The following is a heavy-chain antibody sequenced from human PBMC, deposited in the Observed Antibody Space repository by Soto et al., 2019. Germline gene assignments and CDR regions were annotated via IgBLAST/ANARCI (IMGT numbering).Heavy chain of an antibody. CDR2: INPNSGGT. V-gene: IGHV1-2*04. CDR1: GYTFTGYY. Sequence: GASVKVSCKASGYTFTGYYMHWVRQAPGQGLEWMRWINPNSGGTNYAQKFQGWVTMTRDTSISTAYMELSRLRSDDTAVYYCARDAVAARRDYYYYGMDVWGQGTTVTVSS. J-gene: IGHJ6*02. D-gene: IGHD6-6*01. CDR3: ARDAVAARRDYYYYGMDV.